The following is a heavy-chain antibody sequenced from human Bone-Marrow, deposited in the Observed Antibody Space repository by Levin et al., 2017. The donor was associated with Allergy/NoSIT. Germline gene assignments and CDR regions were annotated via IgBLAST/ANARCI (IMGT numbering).Heavy chain of an antibody. J-gene: IGHJ4*02. D-gene: IGHD3-9*01. V-gene: IGHV3-30-3*01. Sequence: LSLTCAVSGFTFSSYAMHWVRQAPGKGLEWVAGLSFDGSSKDYADSVRGRFTISRDNSKNTLYLQMNGLRTEDTAVYYCARTFDMLTMYFDHWGQGALVTVSS. CDR2: LSFDGSSK. CDR3: ARTFDMLTMYFDH. CDR1: GFTFSSYA.